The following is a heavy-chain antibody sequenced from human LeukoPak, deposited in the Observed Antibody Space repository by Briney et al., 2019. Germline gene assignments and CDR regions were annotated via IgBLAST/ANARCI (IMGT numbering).Heavy chain of an antibody. V-gene: IGHV4-30-2*05. CDR3: ARGIGEPIWFDP. CDR1: GGSISSGGYY. CDR2: IYHSGST. D-gene: IGHD3-10*01. J-gene: IGHJ5*02. Sequence: PSETLSLTCTVSGGSISSGGYYWSWIRQPPGKGLEWIGYIYHSGSTYYNPSLKSRVTISVDTSKNQFSLKLSSVTAADTAVYYCARGIGEPIWFDPWGQGTLVTVSS.